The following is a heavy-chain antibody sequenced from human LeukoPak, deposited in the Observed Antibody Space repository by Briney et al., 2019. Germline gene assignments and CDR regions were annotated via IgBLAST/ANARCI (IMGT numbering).Heavy chain of an antibody. D-gene: IGHD4-23*01. CDR3: ARGHGGNSDYFDY. CDR1: GFTFSSYA. V-gene: IGHV3-23*01. CDR2: ISSSGIST. J-gene: IGHJ4*02. Sequence: PGGSLRLSCAGSGFTFSSYAMSWVRQAPGEGLEWVSGISSSGISTYYADSVKGRFIISRDNSKNTLYLQMNSLRAEDTAVYYCARGHGGNSDYFDYWGQGTLVTVSS.